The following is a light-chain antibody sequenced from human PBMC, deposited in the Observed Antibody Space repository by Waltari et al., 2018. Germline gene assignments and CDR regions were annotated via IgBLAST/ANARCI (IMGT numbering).Light chain of an antibody. CDR1: QSVLYSSNKKKY. V-gene: IGKV4-1*01. Sequence: DIVMTQSPDSLAVSLGERATINCKSSQSVLYSSNKKKYLAWYQKKAVQPPKLLIYWASTRESGVPDRFTGSGSGTDFTLTISSLQAEDVAVYYCQQYYSTPWTFGQGTKVEIK. CDR2: WAS. CDR3: QQYYSTPWT. J-gene: IGKJ1*01.